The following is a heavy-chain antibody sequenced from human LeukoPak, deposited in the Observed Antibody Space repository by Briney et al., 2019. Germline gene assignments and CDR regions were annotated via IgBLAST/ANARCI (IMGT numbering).Heavy chain of an antibody. J-gene: IGHJ4*02. Sequence: APVKVSCKASGYTFTSYGISWVRQAPGQGLEWMGWISAYNGNTNYAQKLQGRVTMTTDTSTSTAYMELRSLRSDDTAVYYCAREGYYDSSGMYYFDYWGQGTLVIVSS. CDR1: GYTFTSYG. CDR2: ISAYNGNT. D-gene: IGHD3-22*01. V-gene: IGHV1-18*01. CDR3: AREGYYDSSGMYYFDY.